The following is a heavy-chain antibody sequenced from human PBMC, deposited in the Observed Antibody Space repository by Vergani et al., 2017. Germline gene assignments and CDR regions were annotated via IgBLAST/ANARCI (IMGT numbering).Heavy chain of an antibody. CDR2: INPNSGGT. CDR3: ARAKGSSGWYVHYYYYMDV. Sequence: QVQLVQSGAEVKKPGASVKVSCKASGYTFTGYYMHWVRQAPGQGLEWMGWINPNSGGTNYAQKFQGRVTMTRDTSISTAYMELSRLRSDDTAVYYCARAKGSSGWYVHYYYYMDVWGKGTTVTVSS. J-gene: IGHJ6*03. V-gene: IGHV1-2*02. CDR1: GYTFTGYY. D-gene: IGHD6-19*01.